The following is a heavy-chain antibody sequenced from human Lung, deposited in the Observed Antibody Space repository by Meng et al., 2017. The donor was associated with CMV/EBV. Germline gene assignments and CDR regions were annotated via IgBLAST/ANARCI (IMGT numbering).Heavy chain of an antibody. CDR2: IYYSGST. D-gene: IGHD1/OR15-1a*01. J-gene: IGHJ4*02. V-gene: IGHV4-39*07. CDR3: ARESPEQGLDY. Sequence: GSLRLXCTVPGGSISSSSYYGGWIRQPPGKGLEWIGSIYYSGSTYYNPSLKSRVTISVDTSKNQFSLKLSSVTAADTAVYYCARESPEQGLDYWGQGTLVSVSS. CDR1: GGSISSSSYY.